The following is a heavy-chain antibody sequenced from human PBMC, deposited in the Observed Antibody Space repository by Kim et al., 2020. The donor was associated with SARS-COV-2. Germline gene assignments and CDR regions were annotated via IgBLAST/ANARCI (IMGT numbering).Heavy chain of an antibody. CDR1: GYTFTSYG. CDR2: ISAYNGNT. CDR3: ARDQMDGIVVVVAATPGDY. V-gene: IGHV1-18*04. J-gene: IGHJ4*02. Sequence: ASVKVSCKASGYTFTSYGISWVRQAPGQGLEWMGWISAYNGNTNYAQKLQGRVTMTTDTSTSTAYMELRSLRSDDTAVYYCARDQMDGIVVVVAATPGDYWGQGTLVTVSS. D-gene: IGHD2-15*01.